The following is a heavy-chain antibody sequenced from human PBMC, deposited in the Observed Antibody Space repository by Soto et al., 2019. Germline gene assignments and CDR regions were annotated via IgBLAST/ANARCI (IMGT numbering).Heavy chain of an antibody. J-gene: IGHJ6*02. Sequence: PSETLSLTCAVSGGSISSSNWWSWVRQPPGKGLEWIGEIYHSGSTNYNPSLKSRVTISVDKSKNQFSLKLSSVTAADTAVYYCARRGSIAAGSYYYYGMDVSGQGTTVTVSS. CDR2: IYHSGST. CDR3: ARRGSIAAGSYYYYGMDV. D-gene: IGHD6-6*01. CDR1: GGSISSSNW. V-gene: IGHV4-4*02.